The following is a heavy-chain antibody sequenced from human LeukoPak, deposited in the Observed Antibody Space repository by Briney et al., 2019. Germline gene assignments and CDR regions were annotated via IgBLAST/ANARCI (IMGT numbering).Heavy chain of an antibody. CDR2: ISGSGGST. Sequence: GGSLRLSCAASGFTFSSYAMSWVRQAPGKGLEWVSAISGSGGSTYYADSVKGRFAISRDNANNSLYLQMNSLRAEDTAVYYCAELGITMIGGVWGKGTTVTVSS. J-gene: IGHJ6*04. CDR1: GFTFSSYA. V-gene: IGHV3-23*01. CDR3: AELGITMIGGV. D-gene: IGHD3-10*02.